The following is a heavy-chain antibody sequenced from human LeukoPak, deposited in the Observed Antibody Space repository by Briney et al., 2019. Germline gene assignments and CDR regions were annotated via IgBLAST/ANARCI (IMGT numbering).Heavy chain of an antibody. CDR1: EFSVGSNY. V-gene: IGHV3-74*01. D-gene: IGHD6-13*01. CDR3: AREERSSWYETFDY. CDR2: INSDGSST. Sequence: GGSLRLSCAASEFSVGSNYMTWVRRAPGKGLVWVSRINSDGSSTSYADSVKGRFTISRDNAKNTLYLQMNSLRAEDTAVYYCAREERSSWYETFDYWGQGTLVTVSS. J-gene: IGHJ4*02.